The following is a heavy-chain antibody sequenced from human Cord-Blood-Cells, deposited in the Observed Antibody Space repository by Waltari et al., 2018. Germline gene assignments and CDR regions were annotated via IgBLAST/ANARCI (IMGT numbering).Heavy chain of an antibody. CDR2: IYPGDSDT. D-gene: IGHD3-3*01. V-gene: IGHV5-51*03. CDR1: GYSFTLYW. CDR3: ARKGFWSGFDY. J-gene: IGHJ4*02. Sequence: EVQLVQSGAEVKKPGASPKIPCKGSGYSFTLYWIGGVRQMPGKGLEWMGIIYPGDSDTRYSPSFQGHVTISADNSISTAYLQWSSLKASDTAMYYCARKGFWSGFDYLGQGTLVTVSS.